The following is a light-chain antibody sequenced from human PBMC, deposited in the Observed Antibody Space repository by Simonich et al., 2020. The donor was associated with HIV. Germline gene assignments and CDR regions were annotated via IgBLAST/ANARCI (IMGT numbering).Light chain of an antibody. CDR3: QQYGSSPRT. J-gene: IGKJ1*01. CDR1: QSVSSSY. Sequence: EIVMTQSPGTQSLSPGERATLSCRASQSVSSSYLAWYQQKPGLAPRLLIYDASSRATGIPDRFSGSGSGTDFTLTISRLEPEDFAVYYCQQYGSSPRTFGQGTKVEIK. V-gene: IGKV3D-20*01. CDR2: DAS.